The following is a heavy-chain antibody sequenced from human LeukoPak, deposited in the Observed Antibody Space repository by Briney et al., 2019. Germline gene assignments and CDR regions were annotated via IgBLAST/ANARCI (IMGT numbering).Heavy chain of an antibody. V-gene: IGHV1-2*02. CDR2: INPNSGGT. CDR3: AREGFDV. J-gene: IGHJ3*01. CDR1: GYTFTGYY. Sequence: GAPVKVSCKASGYTFTGYYMHRVRQAPGQGLEWMGWINPNSGGTNYAQTFQGRVTITWNTSINTAYMELSSLRSDDTAVYYCAREGFDVWGQGTVVTVSS.